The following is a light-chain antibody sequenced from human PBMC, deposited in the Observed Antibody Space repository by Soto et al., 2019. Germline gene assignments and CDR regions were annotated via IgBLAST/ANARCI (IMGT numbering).Light chain of an antibody. V-gene: IGKV3-20*01. Sequence: EVVLTQSPGTLSLSPGERATLSCRASQSLSSSYLAWYHHKPGQAPRLLIYGASNRATGIPDRFSGSESGTDFTLTISRLEPEDFAMYYCQQYGSSSTFGGGTKVEIK. CDR1: QSLSSSY. CDR3: QQYGSSST. CDR2: GAS. J-gene: IGKJ4*01.